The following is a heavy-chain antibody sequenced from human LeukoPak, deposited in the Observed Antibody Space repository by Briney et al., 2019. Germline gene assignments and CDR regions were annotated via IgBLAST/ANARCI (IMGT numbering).Heavy chain of an antibody. J-gene: IGHJ3*02. D-gene: IGHD6-25*01. CDR2: IYSGGSS. CDR3: ARDRAAGYADAFDI. CDR1: GFTVSSYY. V-gene: IGHV3-66*01. Sequence: GGSLRLSCAASGFTVSSYYMNWVRQAPGKGLEWVSVIYSGGSSYYADSVKGRFTISRDNSKNTLYLQMNSLRAEDTAVYYCARDRAAGYADAFDIWGRGTMVTVSS.